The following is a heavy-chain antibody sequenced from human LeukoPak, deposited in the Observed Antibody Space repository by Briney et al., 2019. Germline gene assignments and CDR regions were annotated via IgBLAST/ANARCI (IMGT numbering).Heavy chain of an antibody. D-gene: IGHD6-13*01. J-gene: IGHJ3*02. Sequence: PGGSLRLSCAASGFTFSGYWMNWVRQAPGKGLEWVANIKQDGSEKYYVDSVKGRFTISRDNAKNSLYLQMNSLRAEDTAVYYCARGRGFYSSSWYWVGAFDIWGQGTMVTVSS. V-gene: IGHV3-7*01. CDR1: GFTFSGYW. CDR2: IKQDGSEK. CDR3: ARGRGFYSSSWYWVGAFDI.